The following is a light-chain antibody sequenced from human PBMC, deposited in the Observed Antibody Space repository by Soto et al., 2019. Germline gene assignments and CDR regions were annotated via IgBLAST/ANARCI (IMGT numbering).Light chain of an antibody. J-gene: IGKJ1*01. CDR2: DAS. CDR1: QSVSSY. CDR3: QQRSNWPT. Sequence: EIVLTQSPATLSLSPGERATLSCRASQSVSSYLAWYQQKPGQAPRLLIYDASNRATGIPARFSGSGSGTDFTLTSSSLEPEDFAVYYCQQRSNWPTCGQGTKVEIK. V-gene: IGKV3-11*01.